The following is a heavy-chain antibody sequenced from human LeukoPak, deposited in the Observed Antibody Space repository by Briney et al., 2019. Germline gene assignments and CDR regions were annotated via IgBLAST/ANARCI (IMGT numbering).Heavy chain of an antibody. D-gene: IGHD5-12*01. CDR2: YTGTT. V-gene: IGHV1-18*01. Sequence: YTGTTNYAQTLQGRFTMTTHTSTSTPYMEMRSLRSDDTAVYYCAREGYICYGGYYYYVMDVWGKGTPVTVSS. J-gene: IGHJ6*04. CDR3: AREGYICYGGYYYYVMDV.